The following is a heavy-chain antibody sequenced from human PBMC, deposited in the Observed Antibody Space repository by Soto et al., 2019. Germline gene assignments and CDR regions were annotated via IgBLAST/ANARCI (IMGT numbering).Heavy chain of an antibody. CDR1: GGSLSSYY. CDR3: ARAKPSAATRVFYCYYMDV. D-gene: IGHD2-15*01. J-gene: IGHJ6*03. Sequence: SETLSLTCTVSGGSLSSYYWSWIRQPPGKGLEWIGYIYYSGSTTYNPSLKSRVTKSVDTSKNQFSLKLSSVTAADTAVYYCARAKPSAATRVFYCYYMDVWGKGTTVTVSS. CDR2: IYYSGST. V-gene: IGHV4-59*01.